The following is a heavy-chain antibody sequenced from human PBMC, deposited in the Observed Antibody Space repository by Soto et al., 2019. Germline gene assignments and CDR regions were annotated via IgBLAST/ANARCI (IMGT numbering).Heavy chain of an antibody. J-gene: IGHJ4*02. CDR1: GGSFSGYY. V-gene: IGHV4-34*02. CDR2: ITHSGST. D-gene: IGHD2-2*03. CDR3: ARDWMK. Sequence: QGQLQQWGAGLLKPSETLSLTCGVDGGSFSGYYWTWIRQPPGKGLEWVGEITHSGSTNYNPSLESRVSISIATSQNRFSLKLTSVTAADTAVYYCARDWMKWGQGTLVTVSS.